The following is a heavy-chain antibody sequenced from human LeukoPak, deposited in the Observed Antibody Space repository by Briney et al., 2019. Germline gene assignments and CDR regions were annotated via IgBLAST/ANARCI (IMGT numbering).Heavy chain of an antibody. CDR3: AREASNNWNVPANYFDY. CDR1: GFTFSSYN. Sequence: PGGSLRLSCAASGFTFSSYNMNWVRQAPGKGLEWVSFISSSSTYIYYADSVKGRFTISRDSAKNSLYLQMNSPRAEDTAVYYCAREASNNWNVPANYFDYWGQGTLVSVSS. J-gene: IGHJ4*02. D-gene: IGHD1-20*01. CDR2: ISSSSTYI. V-gene: IGHV3-21*01.